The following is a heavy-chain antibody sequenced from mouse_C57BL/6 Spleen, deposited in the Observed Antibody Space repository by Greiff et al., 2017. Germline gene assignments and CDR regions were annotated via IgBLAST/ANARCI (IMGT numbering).Heavy chain of an antibody. D-gene: IGHD2-4*01. CDR3: ARDDYDVGGFAY. V-gene: IGHV3-6*01. CDR1: GYSITSGYY. Sequence: EVQLQESGPGLVKPSQSLSLTCSVTGYSITSGYYWNWIRQFPGNKLEWMGYISYDGSNNYNPSLKNRISITRDTSKNQFFLKLNSVTTEDTATYYCARDDYDVGGFAYWGQGTLVTVSA. J-gene: IGHJ3*01. CDR2: ISYDGSN.